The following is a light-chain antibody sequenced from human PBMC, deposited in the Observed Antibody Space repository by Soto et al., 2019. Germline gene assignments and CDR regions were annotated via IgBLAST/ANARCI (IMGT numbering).Light chain of an antibody. CDR2: KAS. CDR3: QQYNIYPWT. Sequence: DIQMTQSPSTLSASVGDRVTLTCRASQSISSWLAWFQQKPGKAPKLLIYKASSLESGVPSRFSGSGSGTGFTLTISSLQPDDFATYYCQQYNIYPWTFGQGTKVDIK. J-gene: IGKJ1*01. V-gene: IGKV1-5*03. CDR1: QSISSW.